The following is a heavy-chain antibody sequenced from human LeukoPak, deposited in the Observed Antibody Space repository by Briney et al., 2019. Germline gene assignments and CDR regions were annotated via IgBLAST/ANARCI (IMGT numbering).Heavy chain of an antibody. J-gene: IGHJ4*02. CDR2: ISSSRSTI. D-gene: IGHD3-10*01. CDR3: ARDHYGSGSYYTHFDY. V-gene: IGHV3-48*04. CDR1: GFTFSSYS. Sequence: PGGSLRLSCAASGFTFSSYSKNWVRQAPGKGLKWVSYISSSRSTIYYADSVKGRFTISRDNAKNSLYLQMNSLRAEDTAVYYCARDHYGSGSYYTHFDYWGQGTLVTVSS.